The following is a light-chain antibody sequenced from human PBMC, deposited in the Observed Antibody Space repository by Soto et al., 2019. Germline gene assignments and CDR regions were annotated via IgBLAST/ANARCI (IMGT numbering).Light chain of an antibody. Sequence: QSALTQPASVSGSPGQSITISCSGGTSDIGTYNYVSWYQHHPGKVPKVMIYEVSNRPSGVSNRFSGSKSGNTASLTISGLQAEDEADYYCQAYDYSLTASVFGGGTKLTVL. CDR2: EVS. J-gene: IGLJ3*02. V-gene: IGLV2-14*01. CDR1: TSDIGTYNY. CDR3: QAYDYSLTASV.